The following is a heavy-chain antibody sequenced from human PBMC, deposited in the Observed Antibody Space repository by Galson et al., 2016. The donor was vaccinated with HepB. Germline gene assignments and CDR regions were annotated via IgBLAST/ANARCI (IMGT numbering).Heavy chain of an antibody. CDR2: FYNSGST. CDR3: ARLYCSSTSCCGYCGMDV. D-gene: IGHD2-2*01. J-gene: IGHJ6*02. Sequence: WGWIRQPPGQGLEWIGNFYNSGSTSYNPSLQSRVTISVDASKNRISLKLSSVTAADTAVYHCARLYCSSTSCCGYCGMDVWGQGTTVTVSS. V-gene: IGHV4-39*01.